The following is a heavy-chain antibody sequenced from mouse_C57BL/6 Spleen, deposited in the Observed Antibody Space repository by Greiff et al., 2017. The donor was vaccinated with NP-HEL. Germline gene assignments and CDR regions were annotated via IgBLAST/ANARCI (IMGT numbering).Heavy chain of an antibody. CDR3: ARGGVVENFDY. J-gene: IGHJ2*01. D-gene: IGHD1-1*01. CDR1: GYTFTSYW. V-gene: IGHV1-53*01. Sequence: QVQLQQPGTELVKPGASVKLSCKASGYTFTSYWMPWVKQRPGQGLEWIGNINPSNGGTTYNEKFKSKATLPVDKSSSTAYMQLSSLTSEDSAVYYCARGGVVENFDYWGQGTTLTVSS. CDR2: INPSNGGT.